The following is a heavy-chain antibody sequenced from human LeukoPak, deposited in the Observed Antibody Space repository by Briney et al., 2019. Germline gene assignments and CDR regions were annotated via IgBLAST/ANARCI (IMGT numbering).Heavy chain of an antibody. Sequence: GASVKVSCTASGYTFTTYAMHWVRQDPGQRLEWMGWINAGNGNTKYSQKFQARVTITRDTSASTAYMELSSLRSEDTAVYYCASDPIGSRWPYYFDYWGQGTLVTVSS. J-gene: IGHJ4*02. V-gene: IGHV1-3*01. CDR2: INAGNGNT. CDR1: GYTFTTYA. D-gene: IGHD6-13*01. CDR3: ASDPIGSRWPYYFDY.